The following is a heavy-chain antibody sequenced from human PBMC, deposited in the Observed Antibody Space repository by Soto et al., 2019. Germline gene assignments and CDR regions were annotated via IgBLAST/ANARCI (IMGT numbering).Heavy chain of an antibody. V-gene: IGHV4-38-2*01. CDR1: GFSISSDYY. CDR3: ARGVGTTNYFDF. J-gene: IGHJ4*02. CDR2: IYHSGST. D-gene: IGHD1-7*01. Sequence: PSETLSLTCGVSGFSISSDYYWGWIRQPPGKGLEWIGSIYHSGSTYYSPSPKSRVTISIDTSKNQFSLKLTSVTAADTAVYYCARGVGTTNYFDFWGQETLVTVSS.